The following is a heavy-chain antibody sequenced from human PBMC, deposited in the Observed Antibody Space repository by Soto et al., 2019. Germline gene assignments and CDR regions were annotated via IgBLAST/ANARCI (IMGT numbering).Heavy chain of an antibody. CDR2: IDPVDSYA. CDR1: GFSFTNYW. Sequence: GSGFSFTNYWISWVRQMPGKGLEWMGNIDPVDSYANYSPSFQGHVTFSVDTSISTAYLQWSSLKASDTAMYFCARIESIARNWFDTWGQGTLVTV. CDR3: ARIESIARNWFDT. D-gene: IGHD2-21*01. V-gene: IGHV5-10-1*01. J-gene: IGHJ5*02.